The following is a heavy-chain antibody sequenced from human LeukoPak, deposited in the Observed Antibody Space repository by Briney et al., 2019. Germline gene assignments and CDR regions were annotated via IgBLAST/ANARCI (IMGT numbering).Heavy chain of an antibody. CDR3: AREGDFWSGPYRNYYWYFDL. Sequence: SQTLSLTCAISGDSVSSNSAAWNWIRQSPSRGLEWLGRTYYRSKWYNDYAVSVKSRITINPDTSKNQFSLQLNTVTPEDTAVYYCAREGDFWSGPYRNYYWYFDLWGRGTLVTVSS. V-gene: IGHV6-1*01. D-gene: IGHD3-3*01. CDR2: TYYRSKWYN. J-gene: IGHJ2*01. CDR1: GDSVSSNSAA.